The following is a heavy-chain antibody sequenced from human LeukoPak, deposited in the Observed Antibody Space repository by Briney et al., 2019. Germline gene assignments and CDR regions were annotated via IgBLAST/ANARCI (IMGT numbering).Heavy chain of an antibody. Sequence: ASVKVSCKASGYTFTGYYMHWVRQAPGQGLEWMGRINPNSGGTNYAQKFQGRVTMTRDTSISTAYMELSRLRSDDTAVYYCAGSYVDYAYYFDYWGQGTLVTVSS. D-gene: IGHD4-17*01. J-gene: IGHJ4*02. CDR1: GYTFTGYY. CDR3: AGSYVDYAYYFDY. CDR2: INPNSGGT. V-gene: IGHV1-2*06.